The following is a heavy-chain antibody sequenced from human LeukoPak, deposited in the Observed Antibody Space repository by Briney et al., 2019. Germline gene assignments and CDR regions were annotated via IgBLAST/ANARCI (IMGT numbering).Heavy chain of an antibody. Sequence: WASVKVSCKASGYTFTSYGISWVRQAPGQGLEWMGWISAYNGNTNYAQKLQGRVTMTTDTSTSTAYMELRSLRSDDTAVYYCARDFGYCTNGVCYAFDYWGQGTLVTVSS. J-gene: IGHJ4*02. V-gene: IGHV1-18*01. CDR1: GYTFTSYG. CDR3: ARDFGYCTNGVCYAFDY. CDR2: ISAYNGNT. D-gene: IGHD2-8*01.